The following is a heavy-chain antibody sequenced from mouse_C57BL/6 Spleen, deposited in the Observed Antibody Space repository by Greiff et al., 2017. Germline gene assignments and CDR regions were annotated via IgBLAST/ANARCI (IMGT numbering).Heavy chain of an antibody. V-gene: IGHV14-4*01. CDR3: TSRTAQVLYYAMDY. Sequence: VQLQQSGAELVRPGASVKLSCTASGFNIKDDYMYWVKQRPEQGLGWIGWIDPENGETDYTSKFQGKATITADTATNNAYLQLSSLRSEDTAVYYCTSRTAQVLYYAMDYWGQGTSVTVSS. CDR2: IDPENGET. D-gene: IGHD3-2*02. CDR1: GFNIKDDY. J-gene: IGHJ4*01.